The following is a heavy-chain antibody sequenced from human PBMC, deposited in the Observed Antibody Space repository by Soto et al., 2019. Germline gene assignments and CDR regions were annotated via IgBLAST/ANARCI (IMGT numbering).Heavy chain of an antibody. Sequence: QLQLQESGSGLVKPSQTLSLTCAVSGGSISSGGYSWSWIRQPPGKGLEWIGYIYHSGSTYYNPSLKSRVNISEDRSKNQFSLKLSSVTAADTAVYDCARGPYDSSSVGRVDWYFDLWGRGTLVTVSS. V-gene: IGHV4-30-2*01. J-gene: IGHJ2*01. CDR2: IYHSGST. D-gene: IGHD3-22*01. CDR1: GGSISSGGYS. CDR3: ARGPYDSSSVGRVDWYFDL.